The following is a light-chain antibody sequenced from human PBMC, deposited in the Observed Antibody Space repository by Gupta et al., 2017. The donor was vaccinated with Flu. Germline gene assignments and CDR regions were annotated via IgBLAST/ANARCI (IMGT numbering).Light chain of an antibody. J-gene: IGKJ2*03. V-gene: IGKV3-15*01. CDR3: QQYNNWPNS. CDR2: GAS. CDR1: QSVSSN. Sequence: EIVMTQSPATLSVSPGERATLPCRASQSVSSNLAWYQQKPGQAPRLLIYGASTRATGIPARFSGSGSGTEFTLTISSRQSEDFAVYYCQQYNNWPNSFGQGTKLEIK.